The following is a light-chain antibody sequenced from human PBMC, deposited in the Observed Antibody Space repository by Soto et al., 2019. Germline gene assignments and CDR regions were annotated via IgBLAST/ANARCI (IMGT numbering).Light chain of an antibody. CDR3: QQSYSTPIT. J-gene: IGKJ5*01. Sequence: DIQMTQSPSSVSASVLDIVTISFRASQGISSWLAWYQQKPGKAPKLLIYAASSLQSGVPSRFSGSGSGTDFTLTISSLQPEDFATYYCQQSYSTPITFGQGTRLEIK. V-gene: IGKV1-12*01. CDR2: AAS. CDR1: QGISSW.